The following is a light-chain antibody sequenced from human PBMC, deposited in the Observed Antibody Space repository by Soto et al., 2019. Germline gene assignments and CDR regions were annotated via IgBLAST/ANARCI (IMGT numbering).Light chain of an antibody. CDR1: QNINNY. V-gene: IGKV1-39*01. J-gene: IGKJ1*01. CDR2: AAS. Sequence: IQITQNPTSLSAFVGGRGTITCQASQNINNYLNWYQQKPGKAPKLLIYAASSLQSGVPSRFSGSGSGTDFTLTISSLQPEDFATYYCQQSYSTPWTSGQGTKVDIK. CDR3: QQSYSTPWT.